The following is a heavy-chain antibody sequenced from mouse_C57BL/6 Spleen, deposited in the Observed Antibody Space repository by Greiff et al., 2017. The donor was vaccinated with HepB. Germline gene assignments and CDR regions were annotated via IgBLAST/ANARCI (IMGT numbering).Heavy chain of an antibody. CDR1: GFTFSDYY. V-gene: IGHV5-16*01. J-gene: IGHJ1*03. D-gene: IGHD2-3*01. CDR3: ARDHDGYYSYWYFDV. Sequence: VQLKESEGGLVQPGSSMKLSCTASGFTFSDYYMAWVRQVPEKGLEWVANINYDGSSTYYLDFLKSRFIISRDNAKNILYLQMSSLKSEDTATYYCARDHDGYYSYWYFDVWGTGTTVTVSS. CDR2: INYDGSST.